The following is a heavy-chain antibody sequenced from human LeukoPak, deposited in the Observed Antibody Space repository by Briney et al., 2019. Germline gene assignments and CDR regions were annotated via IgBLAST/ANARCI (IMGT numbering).Heavy chain of an antibody. CDR2: MNPNSGNT. CDR1: GYTFTSYD. CDR3: ARSSVGARRRIDY. J-gene: IGHJ4*02. V-gene: IGHV1-8*01. Sequence: ASVKVSCKASGYTFTSYDINWVRQATGQGLESIGWMNPNSGNTGYAQKFQGRVTMTRSTSINTAYMELNSLTSEDTAVYYCARSSVGARRRIDYWGQGSLVTVSS. D-gene: IGHD1-26*01.